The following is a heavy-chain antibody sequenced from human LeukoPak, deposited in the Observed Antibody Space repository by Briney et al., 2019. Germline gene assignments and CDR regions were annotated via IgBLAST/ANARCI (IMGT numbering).Heavy chain of an antibody. J-gene: IGHJ4*02. D-gene: IGHD2/OR15-2a*01. CDR1: GGSISSGGYY. CDR2: IYNSGST. CDR3: ARALHSNYFEP. Sequence: SETLSLTCTVSGGSISSGGYYWSWIRQHPGKGLEWIGYIYNSGSTYYNPSLKSRLTISEDTSKNQFSLKLSSVTAADTAVYFCARALHSNYFEPLGQGTLVTVSS. V-gene: IGHV4-31*03.